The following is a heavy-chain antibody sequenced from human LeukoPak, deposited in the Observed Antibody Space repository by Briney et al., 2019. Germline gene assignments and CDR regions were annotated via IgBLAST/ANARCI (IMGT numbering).Heavy chain of an antibody. V-gene: IGHV3-23*01. J-gene: IGHJ4*02. D-gene: IGHD6-19*01. CDR1: GFTFGSYA. Sequence: GGSLRLSCAASGFTFGSYAMSWVRQAPGKGLEWVSAISGSGGSTYYADSVKGRFTISRDNSKNTLYLQMNSLRAEDTAVYYCAKYPFGSGSTHYFDYWGQGTLVTVSS. CDR2: ISGSGGST. CDR3: AKYPFGSGSTHYFDY.